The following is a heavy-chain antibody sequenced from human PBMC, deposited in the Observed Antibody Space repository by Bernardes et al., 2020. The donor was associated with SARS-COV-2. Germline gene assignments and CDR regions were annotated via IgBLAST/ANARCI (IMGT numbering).Heavy chain of an antibody. J-gene: IGHJ3*01. V-gene: IGHV3-74*01. Sequence: GSLRLSCAASGFTFSAYWMHWVRQVPGLGLLCVSRIDFDGSITHYADSVKGRFTISRDNAKNTFYLQMNSLRAEDTAIYYCAKDRGAGSRAFDVWGQGSMVTVSS. CDR3: AKDRGAGSRAFDV. D-gene: IGHD1-26*01. CDR1: GFTFSAYW. CDR2: IDFDGSIT.